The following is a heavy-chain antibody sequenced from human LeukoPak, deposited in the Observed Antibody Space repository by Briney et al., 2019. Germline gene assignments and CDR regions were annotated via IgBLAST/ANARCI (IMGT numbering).Heavy chain of an antibody. D-gene: IGHD2-2*01. CDR3: ARSNPTRPAAINHYYYYMDV. CDR2: ISSSGSTI. V-gene: IGHV3-11*01. J-gene: IGHJ6*03. Sequence: GGSLRFSCAASGFTFSYYYMIWIRQAPGQGLEWVSYISSSGSTIYYTDSVKGRITISRDNDKDSLYLQSNSLRDEAMSDYSCARSNPTRPAAINHYYYYMDVWGKGTTVTVSS. CDR1: GFTFSYYY.